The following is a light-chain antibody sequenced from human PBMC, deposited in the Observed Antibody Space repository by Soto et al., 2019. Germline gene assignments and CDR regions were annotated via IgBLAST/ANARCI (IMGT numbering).Light chain of an antibody. CDR2: EVS. V-gene: IGLV2-23*02. CDR1: SSDVGSNNL. J-gene: IGLJ1*01. CDR3: SSFARSSTP. Sequence: QSALAQPASVSGFPGQSITISCTGTSSDVGSNNLVSWYQQHPGKAPKLMIYEVSRRPSGVSNRFSGSKSGNTASLTISGLQAEDEADYYCSSFARSSTPFGSGTKVTVL.